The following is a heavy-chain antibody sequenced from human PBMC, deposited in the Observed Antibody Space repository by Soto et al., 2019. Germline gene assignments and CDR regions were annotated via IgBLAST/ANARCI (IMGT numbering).Heavy chain of an antibody. CDR1: GGSISSYY. V-gene: IGHV4-59*01. J-gene: IGHJ5*02. CDR3: ARLAWGAARPGSRSPGVWNWFDP. Sequence: PSETLSLTCTVSGGSISSYYWSWIRQPPGKGLEWIGYIYYSGSTNYNPSLKSRVTISVDTSKNRFSLKLSSVTAADTAVYYCARLAWGAARPGSRSPGVWNWFDPWGQGTLVTVSS. D-gene: IGHD6-6*01. CDR2: IYYSGST.